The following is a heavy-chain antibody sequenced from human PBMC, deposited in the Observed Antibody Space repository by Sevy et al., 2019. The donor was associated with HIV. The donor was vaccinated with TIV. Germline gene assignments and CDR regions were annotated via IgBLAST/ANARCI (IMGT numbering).Heavy chain of an antibody. J-gene: IGHJ4*02. V-gene: IGHV4-34*01. CDR3: ARGSIAVAGTAYYFDY. CDR2: INHSGST. D-gene: IGHD6-19*01. CDR1: GGSFSGYY. Sequence: SETLSLTCAVYGGSFSGYYWSWIRQPPGKGLEWIGEINHSGSTNYNPSLKSRVTISVDTPKNQFSLKLSSVTAADTAVYYCARGSIAVAGTAYYFDYWGQGTLVTVSS.